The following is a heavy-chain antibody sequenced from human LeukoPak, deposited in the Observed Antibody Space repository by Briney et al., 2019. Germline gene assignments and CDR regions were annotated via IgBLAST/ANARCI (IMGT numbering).Heavy chain of an antibody. CDR1: GYTFTIYG. Sequence: ASVKVSCKASGYTFTIYGITWVRQAPGQGLEWMGWISTYNGNTNYAQKLQGRVTMTTDTSTSTAYMELRSLRSDDTAVYYCARDRGQWLVHDYWGQGTLVTVSS. D-gene: IGHD6-19*01. CDR2: ISTYNGNT. V-gene: IGHV1-18*01. CDR3: ARDRGQWLVHDY. J-gene: IGHJ4*02.